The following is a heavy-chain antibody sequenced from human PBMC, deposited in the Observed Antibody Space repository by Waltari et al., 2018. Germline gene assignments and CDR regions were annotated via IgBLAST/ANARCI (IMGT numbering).Heavy chain of an antibody. Sequence: QVQLVQSGAEVKKPGASVKVSCKASGYTFTSYAMHWVRQAPGQRLEWMGWIKAGNGNKKYSQKFQGRVTITRDTSASTAYMELSSLRSEDTAVYYCARVGETRSRWYYYYGMDVWGQGTTVTVSS. CDR2: IKAGNGNK. V-gene: IGHV1-3*01. D-gene: IGHD3-10*01. J-gene: IGHJ6*02. CDR1: GYTFTSYA. CDR3: ARVGETRSRWYYYYGMDV.